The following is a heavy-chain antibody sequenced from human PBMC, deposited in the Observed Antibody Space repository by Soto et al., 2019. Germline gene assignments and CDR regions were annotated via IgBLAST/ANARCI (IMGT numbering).Heavy chain of an antibody. CDR1: GGSISSGDYY. CDR3: ARAGEAAAGGYYYYGMDF. D-gene: IGHD6-13*01. Sequence: SETLSLTCTVSGGSISSGDYYWSWIRQPPGKGLEWIGYIYYSGSTYYNPSLKSRVTISVDTSKNQFSLKLSSVTAADTAVYYCARAGEAAAGGYYYYGMDFWGQGTTVTVSS. CDR2: IYYSGST. J-gene: IGHJ6*02. V-gene: IGHV4-30-4*01.